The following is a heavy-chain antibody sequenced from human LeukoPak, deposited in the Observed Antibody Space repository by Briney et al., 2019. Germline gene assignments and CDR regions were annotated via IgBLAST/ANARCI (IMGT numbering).Heavy chain of an antibody. CDR1: GFTFSSYA. J-gene: IGHJ4*02. V-gene: IGHV3-23*01. Sequence: GGSLRLSCAASGFTFSSYAMSWVRQAPGKGLEWASAISGSGGSTYYADSVKGRFTISRDNSKNTLYLQMNSLRAEDTAVYYCAKDSYYYDSSGYLIDYWGQGTLVTVSS. D-gene: IGHD3-22*01. CDR2: ISGSGGST. CDR3: AKDSYYYDSSGYLIDY.